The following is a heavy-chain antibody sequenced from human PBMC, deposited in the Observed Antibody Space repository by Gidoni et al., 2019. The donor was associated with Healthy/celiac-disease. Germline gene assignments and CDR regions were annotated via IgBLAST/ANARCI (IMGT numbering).Heavy chain of an antibody. V-gene: IGHV3-23*01. Sequence: EVQRLESGGGLVQHGGSLRLSCAASGFTFSSDAMSWVRQAPGKGLGWVSAISGSGGSTYYADSVKGRFTISRDNPKNTLYLQMNSLRAEDTAVYYCAKVDTMIVVAPPLFDYWGQGTLVTVSS. CDR3: AKVDTMIVVAPPLFDY. CDR1: GFTFSSDA. CDR2: ISGSGGST. J-gene: IGHJ4*02. D-gene: IGHD3-22*01.